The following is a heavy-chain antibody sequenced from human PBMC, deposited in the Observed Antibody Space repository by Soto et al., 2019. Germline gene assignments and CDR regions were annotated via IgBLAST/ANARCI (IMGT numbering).Heavy chain of an antibody. J-gene: IGHJ4*02. CDR1: GFSFSTYG. CDR3: ARDVVPDSGWNEKDEYYFDY. V-gene: IGHV3-48*02. CDR2: ISSSSSTI. Sequence: PGGTLRLSCAASGFSFSTYGMHWVRQAPGKGLEWVSYISSSSSTIYYADSVKGRFTISRDNAKNSLYLQMNSLRDEDTAVYYCARDVVPDSGWNEKDEYYFDYWGQGTLVTVSS. D-gene: IGHD6-19*01.